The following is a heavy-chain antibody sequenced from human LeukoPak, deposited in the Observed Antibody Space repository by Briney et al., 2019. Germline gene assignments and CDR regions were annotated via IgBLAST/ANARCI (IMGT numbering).Heavy chain of an antibody. CDR2: IYISVST. D-gene: IGHD3-10*01. V-gene: IGHV4-4*07. CDR3: VRYLVWFGEGDWFVP. J-gene: IGHJ5*02. CDR1: VGSISGDY. Sequence: LGTLSLTRTVSVGSISGDYWSGSREPAGRGLECVMGIYISVSTNYNPSLKSRVTLSVDTSQNHISLKLSSVTAAGTAVYYCVRYLVWFGEGDWFVPWGGGTLVRVPS.